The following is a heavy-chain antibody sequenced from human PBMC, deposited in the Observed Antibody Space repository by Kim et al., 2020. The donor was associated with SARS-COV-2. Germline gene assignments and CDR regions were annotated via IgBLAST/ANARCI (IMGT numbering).Heavy chain of an antibody. D-gene: IGHD2-15*01. CDR3: AKSYWSGDSCDLGYYGIDV. J-gene: IGHJ6*02. Sequence: GGSLRLSCAASGFNFPIYGMHWDRQAPGKGLKWVADISFDGTNMYSADSVKGRFTVSRDNSRNTMYLQMTGLRAEDTDVYYCAKSYWSGDSCDLGYYGIDVWGQGTTVTVSS. CDR1: GFNFPIYG. CDR2: ISFDGTNM. V-gene: IGHV3-30*18.